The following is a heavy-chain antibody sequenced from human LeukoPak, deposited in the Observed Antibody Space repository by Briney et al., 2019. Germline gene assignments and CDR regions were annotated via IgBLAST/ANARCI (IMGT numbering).Heavy chain of an antibody. CDR3: AKGVSGTRYYYMDV. CDR1: GFTFSDYY. D-gene: IGHD1-1*01. CDR2: ISSSASTI. Sequence: PGGSLRLSCAASGFTFSDYYMSWIRQAPGKGLEWVSYISSSASTIYYADSVKGRFTISRDNAKKSLYLQMNSLRAEDTAVYYCAKGVSGTRYYYMDVWGKGTTVTVSS. J-gene: IGHJ6*03. V-gene: IGHV3-11*01.